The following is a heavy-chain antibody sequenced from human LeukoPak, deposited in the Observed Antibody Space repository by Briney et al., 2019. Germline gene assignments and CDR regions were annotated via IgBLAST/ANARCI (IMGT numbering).Heavy chain of an antibody. J-gene: IGHJ6*03. CDR2: MNPNSGNT. Sequence: ASVKVSCKASGYTFTSYDINWVRQATGQGLEWMGWMNPNSGNTGYAQKFQGRVTMTRNTSISTAYMELSSLRSEDTAVYFCARAVQQLPYYYYYYYMYVWGKGTTVTVSS. CDR3: ARAVQQLPYYYYYYYMYV. V-gene: IGHV1-8*01. CDR1: GYTFTSYD. D-gene: IGHD6-13*01.